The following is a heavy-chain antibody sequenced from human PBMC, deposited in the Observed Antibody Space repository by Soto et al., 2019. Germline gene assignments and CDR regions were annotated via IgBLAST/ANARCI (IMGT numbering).Heavy chain of an antibody. CDR1: GFTFNNKW. CDR3: ARGGAMGVDY. Sequence: GGSLRLSCTASGFTFNNKWMHWVRQAPGKGLVWLSRIDGAAATTNYADSVKGRFTISRDNAKNIVFLHVNGLTDEDTAVYYGARGGAMGVDYWGQGTLVTVSS. V-gene: IGHV3-74*01. J-gene: IGHJ4*02. CDR2: IDGAAATT. D-gene: IGHD1-26*01.